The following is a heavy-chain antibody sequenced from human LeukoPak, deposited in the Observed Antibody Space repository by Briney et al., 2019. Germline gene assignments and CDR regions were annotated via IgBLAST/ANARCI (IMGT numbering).Heavy chain of an antibody. CDR1: GYTFTNYD. J-gene: IGHJ4*02. V-gene: IGHV1-8*01. CDR3: ARGAMATRVLDF. CDR2: LSPNSGNT. Sequence: ASVKVSCKTSGYTFTNYDINWVRQATGPGLEWMGWLSPNSGNTAYAQKFRGSVTMTMNTSISTAYMDLSSLRSEDTAVYYCARGAMATRVLDFWGQGTQVTVSS. D-gene: IGHD5-24*01.